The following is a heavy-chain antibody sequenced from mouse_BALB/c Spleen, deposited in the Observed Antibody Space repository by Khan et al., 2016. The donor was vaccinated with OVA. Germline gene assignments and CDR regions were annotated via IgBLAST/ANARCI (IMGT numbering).Heavy chain of an antibody. CDR1: GFTFSDYG. D-gene: IGHD1-2*01. CDR3: AGGGGTAPFAY. V-gene: IGHV5-15*02. CDR2: ISDLAYST. Sequence: EVELVESGGGLVQPGGSRKLSCAASGFTFSDYGMAWVRQAPGKGPEWVAFISDLAYSTYYADTVTGRFTISRENAKNTLYLEMSSLRSEDTAMYDCAGGGGTAPFAYWGQGTLVTVSA. J-gene: IGHJ3*01.